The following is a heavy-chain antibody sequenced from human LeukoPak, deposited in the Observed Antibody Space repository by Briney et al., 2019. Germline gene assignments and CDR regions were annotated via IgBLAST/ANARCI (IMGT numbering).Heavy chain of an antibody. J-gene: IGHJ6*03. D-gene: IGHD3-3*01. V-gene: IGHV4-59*01. CDR3: ARTRPETYANRFWSGYYYYMDV. Sequence: PSETLSFTCTVSGGSISSYYWSWIRQPPGKGLEWIGYIYYSGSTNYNPSLKSRVTISVDTSKNQFSLKLSSVTAADTAVYYCARTRPETYANRFWSGYYYYMDVWGKGTTVTVSS. CDR1: GGSISSYY. CDR2: IYYSGST.